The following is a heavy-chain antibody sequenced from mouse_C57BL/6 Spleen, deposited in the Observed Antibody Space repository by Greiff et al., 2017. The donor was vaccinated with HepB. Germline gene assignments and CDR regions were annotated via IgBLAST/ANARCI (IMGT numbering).Heavy chain of an antibody. CDR1: GYAFSSSW. CDR2: IYPGDGDT. CDR3: AKHGFAY. V-gene: IGHV1-82*01. Sequence: QVQLQQSGPELVKPGASVKISCKASGYAFSSSWMNWVKQRPGKGLEWIGRIYPGDGDTNYNGTFKGKATLTADKSSSTAYMQLSSLTSEDSAVYFCAKHGFAYWGQGTLVTVSA. J-gene: IGHJ3*01.